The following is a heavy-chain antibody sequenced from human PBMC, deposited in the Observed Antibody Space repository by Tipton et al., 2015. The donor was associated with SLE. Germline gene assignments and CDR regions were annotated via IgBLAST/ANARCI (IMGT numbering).Heavy chain of an antibody. J-gene: IGHJ4*02. V-gene: IGHV4-34*01. CDR3: ARGLMVRGVKVDY. CDR1: GFTFSSYS. D-gene: IGHD3-10*01. Sequence: LRLSCAASGFTFSSYSMNWVRQPPGKGLEWIGEINHSGSTNYNPSLKSRVTISVDKSKNEFSLKLSSVTAADTAVYYCARGLMVRGVKVDYWGQGTLVTVSS. CDR2: INHSGST.